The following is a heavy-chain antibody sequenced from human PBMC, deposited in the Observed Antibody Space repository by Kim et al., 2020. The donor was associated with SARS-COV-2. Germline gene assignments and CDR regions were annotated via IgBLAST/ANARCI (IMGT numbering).Heavy chain of an antibody. CDR2: ISGSAGTT. CDR3: AKDVGLTPLCFDS. CDR1: GFTFSDYA. J-gene: IGHJ4*02. V-gene: IGHV3-23*01. D-gene: IGHD3-16*01. Sequence: GGSLRLSCAASGFTFSDYAMDWVRQAPGKGLEWVSAISGSAGTTYYADSVKGRFTISRDNSKNALYLQMNSLRAEDTAVYYCAKDVGLTPLCFDSWGQGTLVTVSS.